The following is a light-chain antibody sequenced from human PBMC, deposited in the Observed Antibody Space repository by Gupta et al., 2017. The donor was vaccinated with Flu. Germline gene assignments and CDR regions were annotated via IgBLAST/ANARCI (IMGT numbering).Light chain of an antibody. V-gene: IGKV2-28*01. CDR2: LGS. J-gene: IGKJ5*01. Sequence: VTPGEPASISCRSSQSLLHSNGYNYLDWFLQKPGQSPQLLIYLGSNRASGVPDRFSGSGSGTDFTLKIRRVEAEDVGVYYCMQALQTPITFGQGTRLEIK. CDR1: QSLLHSNGYNY. CDR3: MQALQTPIT.